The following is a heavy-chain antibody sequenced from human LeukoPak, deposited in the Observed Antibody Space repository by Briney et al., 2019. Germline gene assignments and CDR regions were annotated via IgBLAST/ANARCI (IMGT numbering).Heavy chain of an antibody. V-gene: IGHV4-34*01. Sequence: SETLSLTCAVYGGSFSGYYWSWIRQPPGKGLEWIGEINHSGSTNYNPSLKSRVTISVDAPKNQFSLKLSSVTAADTAVYYCARVTRSGSYYYYYGMDVWGQGTTVTVSS. J-gene: IGHJ6*02. CDR1: GGSFSGYY. D-gene: IGHD1-26*01. CDR3: ARVTRSGSYYYYYGMDV. CDR2: INHSGST.